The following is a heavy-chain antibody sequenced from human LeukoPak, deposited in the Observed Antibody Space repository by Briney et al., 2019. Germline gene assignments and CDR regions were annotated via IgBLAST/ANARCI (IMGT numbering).Heavy chain of an antibody. V-gene: IGHV3-23*01. D-gene: IGHD6-6*01. CDR1: GFTFSSYG. J-gene: IGHJ4*02. Sequence: PGGSLRLSCAASGFTFSSYGMHWVRQAPGKGLEWVSAISGSGGSTYYADSVKGRFTISRDNSKNTLYLQMNSLRAEDTAVYYCAKDFSYSSSSGKFTDWGQGTLVTVSS. CDR2: ISGSGGST. CDR3: AKDFSYSSSSGKFTD.